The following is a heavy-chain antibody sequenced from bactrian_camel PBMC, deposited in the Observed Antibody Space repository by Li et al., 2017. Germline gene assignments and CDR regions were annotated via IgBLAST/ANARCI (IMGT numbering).Heavy chain of an antibody. D-gene: IGHD6*01. Sequence: HVQLVESGGGSVQAGGSLKLSCSYSKYIGCMAWFRQAPGKEREGVARIYTGTGVTYSVDSVKGRFTISQDNAENTVYLQMNSLKPEDTAMYYCGAALYGSSWCWKSGRWSNQYEYNYWGQGTQVTVS. CDR2: IYTGTGVT. V-gene: IGHV3S63*01. CDR1: KYIGC. CDR3: GAALYGSSWCWKSGRWSNQYEYNY. J-gene: IGHJ4*01.